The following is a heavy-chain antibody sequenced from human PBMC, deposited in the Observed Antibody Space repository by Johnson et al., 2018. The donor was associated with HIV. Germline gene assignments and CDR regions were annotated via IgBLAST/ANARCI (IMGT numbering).Heavy chain of an antibody. CDR3: ARDQPAGIGAIFDA. CDR1: GFSFGDYY. J-gene: IGHJ3*01. D-gene: IGHD6-13*01. V-gene: IGHV3-11*04. Sequence: QMQLVESGGGLIQPGGSLILSCAASGFSFGDYYMTWIRHAPWKGLEWVSYISIGGSNIKYAESVKGRYTISRDNGRKSMYLIMNSLRVDDTAVYYCARDQPAGIGAIFDAWGQGTMVTVSS. CDR2: ISIGGSNI.